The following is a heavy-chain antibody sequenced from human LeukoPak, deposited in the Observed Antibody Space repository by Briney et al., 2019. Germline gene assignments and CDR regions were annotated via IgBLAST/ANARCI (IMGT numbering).Heavy chain of an antibody. CDR2: IKQDGSEK. D-gene: IGHD3-22*01. Sequence: GGSLRLSCAASGFTFSSYWMSWVRQAPGKGLEWVANIKQDGSEKYYVDSVKGRFTVSRDYAKNTLFLQMNSLRAEDTAVYYCARGAYYYEDWGQGTLVTVSS. V-gene: IGHV3-7*01. J-gene: IGHJ4*02. CDR1: GFTFSSYW. CDR3: ARGAYYYED.